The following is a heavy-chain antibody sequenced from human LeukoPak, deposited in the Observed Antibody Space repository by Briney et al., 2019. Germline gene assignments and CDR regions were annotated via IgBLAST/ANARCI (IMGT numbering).Heavy chain of an antibody. CDR1: GFTFSSYA. CDR2: ISGSGGST. CDR3: ARASLYYYGSGSYFY. Sequence: GGSLRLSCAASGFTFSSYAMSWVRQAPGKGLEWVSAISGSGGSTYYADSVKGRFTISRDNSRNTLYLQMNSLRAEDTAVYYCARASLYYYGSGSYFYWGQGTLVTVSS. D-gene: IGHD3-10*01. J-gene: IGHJ4*02. V-gene: IGHV3-23*01.